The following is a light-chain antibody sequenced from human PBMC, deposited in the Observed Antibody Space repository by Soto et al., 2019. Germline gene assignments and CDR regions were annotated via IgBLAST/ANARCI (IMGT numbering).Light chain of an antibody. V-gene: IGKV1-39*01. CDR1: QSISSY. Sequence: DIQMTQSPSSLYASVGDRVTITCRASQSISSYLNWYQQKPGKAPKLLIYAASSLQSGVPSRFSGSGSGTDFTLTISSLLPEDFATYYCQQSYSTPLFTFGPGTKVDIK. CDR2: AAS. J-gene: IGKJ3*01. CDR3: QQSYSTPLFT.